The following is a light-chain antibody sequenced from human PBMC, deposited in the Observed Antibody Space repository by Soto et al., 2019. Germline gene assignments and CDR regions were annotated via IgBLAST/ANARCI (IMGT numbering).Light chain of an antibody. CDR1: QSVSSSY. Sequence: EIVLKQSPGTLSLSPGERATLSCRASQSVSSSYLAWYQQKTGQAPRLLIYGASSRATGIPDRFSGRGSGTDFTLTISRLEPEDFAVYYCQQYGSSPQLTFGGGANVDI. V-gene: IGKV3-20*01. CDR2: GAS. J-gene: IGKJ4*01. CDR3: QQYGSSPQLT.